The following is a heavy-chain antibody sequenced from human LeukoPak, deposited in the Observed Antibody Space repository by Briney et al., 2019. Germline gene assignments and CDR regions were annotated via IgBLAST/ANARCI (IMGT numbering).Heavy chain of an antibody. CDR2: ISRFNGNT. D-gene: IGHD2-15*01. J-gene: IGHJ6*02. Sequence: ASVKVSCQASGYTFTRYSISWVRQAPGQGLEWMGGISRFNGNTNNAQKVQGRVTMTTDTSTSTVYMELRSLRSDDTAVYYCARDLDIVVVAAARRHYGLDGWGQGTTVTVSS. CDR3: ARDLDIVVVAAARRHYGLDG. CDR1: GYTFTRYS. V-gene: IGHV1-18*01.